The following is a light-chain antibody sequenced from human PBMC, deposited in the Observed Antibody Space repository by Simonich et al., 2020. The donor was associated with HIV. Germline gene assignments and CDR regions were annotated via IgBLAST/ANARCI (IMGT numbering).Light chain of an antibody. CDR2: DAS. V-gene: IGKV3-11*01. Sequence: EIVMTQSPATLSVSPGERATLSGRASQSVSNNLAWYQQKPGQAPRLLIYDASNRATGIPARFSGSGSGTYFTLTISSLEPEDFAVYYCQQRSNWPLTFGPGTKVDIK. CDR1: QSVSNN. J-gene: IGKJ3*01. CDR3: QQRSNWPLT.